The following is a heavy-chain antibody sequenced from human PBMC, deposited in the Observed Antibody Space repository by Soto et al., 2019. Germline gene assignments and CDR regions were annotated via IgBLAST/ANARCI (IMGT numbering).Heavy chain of an antibody. D-gene: IGHD2-21*02. V-gene: IGHV1-3*01. CDR3: ERSGDPKLHDDFDI. Sequence: QVQVVQSGAEVKKPGASVKVSCKASGYTFTDYAMHWVRQAPGQRLEWMGWINAGNGNTKYSQKCQGRVTITRDTSASKAYMELSSLRSEDTAVYYCERSGDPKLHDDFDIWGQGTMVTVSS. CDR2: INAGNGNT. J-gene: IGHJ3*02. CDR1: GYTFTDYA.